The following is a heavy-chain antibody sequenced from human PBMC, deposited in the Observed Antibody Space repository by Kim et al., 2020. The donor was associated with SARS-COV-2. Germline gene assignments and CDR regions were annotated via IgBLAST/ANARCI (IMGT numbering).Heavy chain of an antibody. V-gene: IGHV3-74*01. CDR2: INSDGRTK. CDR1: GFTLSGYW. Sequence: GGSLRLSCAASGFTLSGYWMHWVRQAPGKGLVWVARINSDGRTKSYADSVKGRFTISRDNAKNTLYLQMNSLRAEDTAVYYCARRQYSSGWYDMDDRG. J-gene: IGHJ6*03. CDR3: ARRQYSSGWYDMDD. D-gene: IGHD6-19*01.